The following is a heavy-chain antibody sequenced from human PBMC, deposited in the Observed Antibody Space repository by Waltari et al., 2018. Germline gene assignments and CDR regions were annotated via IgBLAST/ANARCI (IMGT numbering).Heavy chain of an antibody. CDR2: ISSSSSYI. V-gene: IGHV3-21*01. D-gene: IGHD6-6*01. CDR1: GFTFSTYS. J-gene: IGHJ4*02. Sequence: EVQLVESGGGLVKPGGSLRLSCAASGFTFSTYSMNWVRQAPGKGLGGVAFISSSSSYIYYADSVKGRFTISRDNAKNSLYLQMNSLRAEDTAVYYCARDAYSSSSDDHFDYWGRGTLVTVSS. CDR3: ARDAYSSSSDDHFDY.